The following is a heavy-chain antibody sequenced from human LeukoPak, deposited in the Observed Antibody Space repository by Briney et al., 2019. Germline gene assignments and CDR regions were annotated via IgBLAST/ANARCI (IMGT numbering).Heavy chain of an antibody. CDR3: ARDMGEPVYGMDV. J-gene: IGHJ6*02. CDR1: GFIFSYYG. CDR2: ISGSSSYI. D-gene: IGHD1-26*01. V-gene: IGHV3-21*01. Sequence: SGGSLRLSCAASGFIFSYYGMHWVRQAPGKGLEWVSSISGSSSYIYYTDSVKGRFTLSRDNAKNSLVLQMNSLRAEDTGVYYCARDMGEPVYGMDVWGPGTTVTVSS.